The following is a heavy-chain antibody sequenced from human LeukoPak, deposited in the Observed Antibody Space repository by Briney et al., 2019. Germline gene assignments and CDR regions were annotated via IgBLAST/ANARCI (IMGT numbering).Heavy chain of an antibody. Sequence: SESLSLTCAVYGGSFSGYYWSWIRQPPGRGLEWIGEINHSGSTNYNPSLKSRVTISVDTSKNKFSLKLSSVTAADTAVYYCARRVIAALGFQHWGQGTLVTVSS. J-gene: IGHJ1*01. V-gene: IGHV4-34*01. CDR1: GGSFSGYY. CDR2: INHSGST. CDR3: ARRVIAALGFQH. D-gene: IGHD2-21*01.